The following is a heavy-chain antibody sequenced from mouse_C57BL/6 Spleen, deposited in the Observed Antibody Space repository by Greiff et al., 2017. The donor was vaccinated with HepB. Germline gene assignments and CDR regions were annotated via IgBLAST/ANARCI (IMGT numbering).Heavy chain of an antibody. CDR1: GYSFTDYN. V-gene: IGHV1-39*01. D-gene: IGHD1-1*01. CDR3: ARSPYYGSSPAWFAY. J-gene: IGHJ3*01. CDR2: INPNYGTT. Sequence: EVKLMESGPELVKPGASVKISCKASGYSFTDYNMNWVKQSNGKSLEWIGVINPNYGTTSYNQKFKGKATLTVDQSSSTAYMQLNSLTSEDSAVYYCARSPYYGSSPAWFAYWGQGTLVTVSA.